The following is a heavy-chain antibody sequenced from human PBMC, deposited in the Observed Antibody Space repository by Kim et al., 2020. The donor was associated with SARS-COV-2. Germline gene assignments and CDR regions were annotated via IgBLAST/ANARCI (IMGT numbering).Heavy chain of an antibody. CDR2: VWYDGNKK. Sequence: GGSLRLSCAASGFTFSSNAMHWVRQAPGKGLQWVAVVWYDGNKKYYGDSVRGRFTISRDNSRNTLYLQMNSLRAEDTAVYYCARGGDFFDYWGQGTLVTVSS. J-gene: IGHJ4*02. CDR1: GFTFSSNA. CDR3: ARGGDFFDY. V-gene: IGHV3-33*01.